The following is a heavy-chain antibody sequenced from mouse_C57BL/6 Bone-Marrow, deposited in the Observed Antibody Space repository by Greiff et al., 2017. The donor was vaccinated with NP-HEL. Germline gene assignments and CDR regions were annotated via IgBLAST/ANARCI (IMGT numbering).Heavy chain of an antibody. D-gene: IGHD3-3*01. CDR2: ISYDGSN. Sequence: EVQRVESGPGLVKPSQSLSLTCSVTGYSITSGYYWNWFRQFPGNKLEWMGYISYDGSNNYNPSLKNRISITRDTSKNQFFLKLNSVTTEGTATYYCAREGRAWFAYWGQGTLVTVSA. CDR1: GYSITSGYY. J-gene: IGHJ3*01. V-gene: IGHV3-6*01. CDR3: AREGRAWFAY.